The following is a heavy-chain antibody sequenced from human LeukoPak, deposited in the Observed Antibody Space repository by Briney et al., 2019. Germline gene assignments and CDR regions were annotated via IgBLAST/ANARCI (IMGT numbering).Heavy chain of an antibody. CDR3: ARGDYYDSSGSSGRTIWFDP. J-gene: IGHJ5*02. Sequence: PGGSLRLSCAASGFTFSSYWMSWVRQAPGKGLEWVANIKQDGSEKYYVDSVKGRFTISRDNAKNSLYLRMNSLRAEDTAVYYCARGDYYDSSGSSGRTIWFDPWGQGTLVTVSS. V-gene: IGHV3-7*03. CDR1: GFTFSSYW. CDR2: IKQDGSEK. D-gene: IGHD3-22*01.